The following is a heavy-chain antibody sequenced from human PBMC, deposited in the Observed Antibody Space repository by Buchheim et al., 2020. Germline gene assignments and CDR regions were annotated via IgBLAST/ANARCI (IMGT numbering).Heavy chain of an antibody. CDR1: GFTFDDYW. CDR3: TTLMKSARLSSDY. Sequence: EVQLVESGGGLVQPGGSLRLSCAASGFTFDDYWMNWIRQAPGKGLEWVGRIRSSTDGGTTDYAVPVKGRFTISRDDSENTLYLQMNSLKTEDTAVYYCTTLMKSARLSSDYWGQGTL. CDR2: IRSSTDGGTT. V-gene: IGHV3-15*01. J-gene: IGHJ4*02. D-gene: IGHD6-6*01.